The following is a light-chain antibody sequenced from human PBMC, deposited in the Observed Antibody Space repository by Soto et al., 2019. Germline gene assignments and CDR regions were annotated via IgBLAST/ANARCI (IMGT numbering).Light chain of an antibody. CDR2: DVF. CDR3: QHYDSVLTWT. V-gene: IGKV1-33*01. CDR1: QDIRNN. J-gene: IGKJ1*01. Sequence: DILMTQSPPSLSGSVGDRVSITCQSSQDIRNNLNWYQHKPGEAPILLISDVFNLETGVPSRFSGSGSGTDFTFTISSLQPEDAATYYCQHYDSVLTWTFGQGTKVEIK.